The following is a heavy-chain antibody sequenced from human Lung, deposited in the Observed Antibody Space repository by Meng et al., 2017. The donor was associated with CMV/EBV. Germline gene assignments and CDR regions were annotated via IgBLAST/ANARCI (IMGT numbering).Heavy chain of an antibody. V-gene: IGHV3-7*01. CDR1: GFSLSNHW. Sequence: GESLKISCVASGFSLSNHWMTWVRQAPGKALEWVANINQDGSQSYYVDSVRGRFTITRDNGGNSLYLQMNSPGGDDTAVYYCARDPNEDGGVTLDNWGQGILVTVSS. CDR2: INQDGSQS. J-gene: IGHJ4*02. D-gene: IGHD5-24*01. CDR3: ARDPNEDGGVTLDN.